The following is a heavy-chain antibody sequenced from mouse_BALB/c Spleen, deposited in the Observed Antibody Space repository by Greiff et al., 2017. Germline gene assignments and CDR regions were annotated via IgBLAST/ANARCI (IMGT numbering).Heavy chain of an antibody. CDR1: GFNIKDYY. CDR3: NAGRFITTAGFAY. CDR2: IDPENGDT. J-gene: IGHJ3*01. V-gene: IGHV14-4*02. D-gene: IGHD1-2*01. Sequence: EVQLQQSGAELVRSGASVKLSCTASGFNIKDYYMHWVKQRPEQGLEWIGWIDPENGDTEYAPKFQGKATMTADTSSNTAYLQLSSLTSEDTAVYYCNAGRFITTAGFAYWGQGTLVTVSA.